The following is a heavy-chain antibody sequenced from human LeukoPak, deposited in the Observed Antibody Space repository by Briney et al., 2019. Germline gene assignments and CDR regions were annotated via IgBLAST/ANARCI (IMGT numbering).Heavy chain of an antibody. J-gene: IGHJ4*02. CDR1: GFTFSSYS. CDR3: ARGSPSDY. D-gene: IGHD3-10*01. CDR2: ISSSSSYI. V-gene: IGHV3-21*01. Sequence: GGSLRLSCAASGFTFSSYSMNWVRQAPGKGLEWVSSISSSSSYIYYADSVKGRFTISRDNAKNSLYLQVNSLRAEDTAVYYCARGSPSDYWGQGTLVTVSS.